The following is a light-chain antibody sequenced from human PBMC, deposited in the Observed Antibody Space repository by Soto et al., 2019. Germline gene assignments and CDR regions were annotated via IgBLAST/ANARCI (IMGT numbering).Light chain of an antibody. CDR2: AAS. J-gene: IGKJ2*01. CDR1: QTISTY. V-gene: IGKV1-39*01. Sequence: DIQMTQSPSSLSASVGDRVTITCRASQTISTYVNWYQQKPGKAPNLLIYAASSLQSGVSSRFSGSGSGTDFTLTISSLQPEDSATYYCQQSYSLPYTFGQGTKVEIK. CDR3: QQSYSLPYT.